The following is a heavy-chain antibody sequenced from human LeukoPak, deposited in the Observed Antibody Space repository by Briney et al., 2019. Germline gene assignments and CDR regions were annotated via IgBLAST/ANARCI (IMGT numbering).Heavy chain of an antibody. CDR1: GGSIGSSSYY. CDR2: IYYSGTT. J-gene: IGHJ6*02. CDR3: AKRSYSSGWDYYCYAMDV. V-gene: IGHV4-39*01. Sequence: PSETLSLTCTVSGGSIGSSSYYWGWIRQPPGKGLEWIGTIYYSGTTYYNPSLKSRVTISVDTSKNQFSLKLSSVTAADTAVYYCAKRSYSSGWDYYCYAMDVWGQGTTVTVSS. D-gene: IGHD6-19*01.